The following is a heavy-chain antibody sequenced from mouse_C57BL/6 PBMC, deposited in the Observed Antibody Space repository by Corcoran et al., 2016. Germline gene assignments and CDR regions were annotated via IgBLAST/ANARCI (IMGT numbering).Heavy chain of an antibody. CDR2: INTYSGVP. D-gene: IGHD1-1*01. J-gene: IGHJ1*03. V-gene: IGHV9-3*01. CDR1: GYTFTTYG. CDR3: ARERIYYYGSSWYFDV. Sequence: QIQLVQSGPELKKPGETVKISCKASGYTFTTYGMSWVKQAPGKGLKWMGWINTYSGVPTYADDFKGRFAFSLETSASTAYLQINNLKNEDTATYFCARERIYYYGSSWYFDVWGTGTTVTVSS.